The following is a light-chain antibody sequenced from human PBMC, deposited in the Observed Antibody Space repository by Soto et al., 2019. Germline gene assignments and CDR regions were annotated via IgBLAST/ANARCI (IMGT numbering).Light chain of an antibody. V-gene: IGKV1-33*01. Sequence: DIQMTQSPSSLSASVGDRVTITCQASQDISNYLNWYQQKPGKAPKLLIYDASNLETGVPSRFXXXXXXTDXTXXXSXXQXXXIATYYCQQYDNLHLTFGGGTKVEIK. CDR3: QQYDNLHLT. CDR1: QDISNY. J-gene: IGKJ4*01. CDR2: DAS.